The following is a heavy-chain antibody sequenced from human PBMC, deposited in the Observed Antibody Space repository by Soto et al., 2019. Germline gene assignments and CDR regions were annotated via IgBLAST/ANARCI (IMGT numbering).Heavy chain of an antibody. J-gene: IGHJ5*02. D-gene: IGHD2-15*01. CDR2: IIPILGIA. Sequence: QVQLVQSGAEVKKPGSSVKVSCKASGGTFSSYTISWVRQAPGQGLEWMGRIIPILGIANYAQKFQGRVTITADKSTSTAYMELSSLRAEDTAVYYCARGYCSGGSCHGWFDPWGQGTLVTVSS. CDR1: GGTFSSYT. V-gene: IGHV1-69*02. CDR3: ARGYCSGGSCHGWFDP.